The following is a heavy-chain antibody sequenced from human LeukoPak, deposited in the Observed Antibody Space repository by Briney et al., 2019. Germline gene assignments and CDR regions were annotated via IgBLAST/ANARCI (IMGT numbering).Heavy chain of an antibody. Sequence: ASVKVSCKASGYRFRDYYMHWVRQAPGQGLEWMGWINPNSGGTMYAQKFQGRVAMTRDTSINTAYMELSRLTSDDTAVYYCARGLYKCSSTSCYYYYGMDVWGQGTTVTVSS. J-gene: IGHJ6*02. D-gene: IGHD2-2*01. CDR2: INPNSGGT. CDR1: GYRFRDYY. V-gene: IGHV1-2*02. CDR3: ARGLYKCSSTSCYYYYGMDV.